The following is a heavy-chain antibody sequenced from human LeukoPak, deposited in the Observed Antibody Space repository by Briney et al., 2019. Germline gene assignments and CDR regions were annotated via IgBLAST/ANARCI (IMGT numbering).Heavy chain of an antibody. D-gene: IGHD5-18*01. J-gene: IGHJ3*02. CDR2: IGTAHDA. V-gene: IGHV3-13*01. CDR1: GFTFNDYD. Sequence: PGGSLRLSCAASGFTFNDYDMHWVSEITGKGLEWVSGIGTAHDAHYAGSVKGRFPIFRESATNSVYLQMNSLRDGDTAVYYCARLRGYSYGVNGFDIWGQGTMVTVSS. CDR3: ARLRGYSYGVNGFDI.